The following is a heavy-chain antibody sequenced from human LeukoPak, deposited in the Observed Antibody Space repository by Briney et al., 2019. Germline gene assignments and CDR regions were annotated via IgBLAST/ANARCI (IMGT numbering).Heavy chain of an antibody. CDR3: ARSDPMVYYDFWSGYPVDNYYGMDV. Sequence: SETLSLTCTVPGGSISSYYWSWIRQPPGKGLEWIGYIYYSGSTNYNPSLKSRVTISVDTSKNQFSLKLSSVTAADTAVYYCARSDPMVYYDFWSGYPVDNYYGMDVWGQGTTVTVSS. J-gene: IGHJ6*02. CDR2: IYYSGST. V-gene: IGHV4-59*01. CDR1: GGSISSYY. D-gene: IGHD3-3*01.